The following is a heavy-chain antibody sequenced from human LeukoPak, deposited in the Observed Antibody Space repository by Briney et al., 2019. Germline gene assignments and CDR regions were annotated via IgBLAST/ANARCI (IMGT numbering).Heavy chain of an antibody. V-gene: IGHV4-34*01. CDR2: INHSGST. CDR3: ARVISYSKYYYYYYGMDV. D-gene: IGHD4-11*01. J-gene: IGHJ6*02. CDR1: AFIFSGHW. Sequence: GSLRLSCEASAFIFSGHWLNWVRQTPGKGLEWIGEINHSGSTNYNPSLKSRVTISVDTSKNQFSLKLSSVTAADTAVYYCARVISYSKYYYYYYGMDVWGQGTTVTVSS.